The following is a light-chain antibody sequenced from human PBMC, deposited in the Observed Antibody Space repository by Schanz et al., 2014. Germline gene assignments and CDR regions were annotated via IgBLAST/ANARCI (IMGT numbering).Light chain of an antibody. CDR3: QQYLTFPST. J-gene: IGKJ4*01. CDR2: GAS. Sequence: EIVLTQSPGTLSLSPGERATLSCRASQSVSSSYLAWYQQKPGQAPRLLIYGASSRATGIPDRFSGSGSGTDFTLTISSLRAEDVAVYYCQQYLTFPSTFGGGTKVEIK. CDR1: QSVSSSY. V-gene: IGKV3-20*01.